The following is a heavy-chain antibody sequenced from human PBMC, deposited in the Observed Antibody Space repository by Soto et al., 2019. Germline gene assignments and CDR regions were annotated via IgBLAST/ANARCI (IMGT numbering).Heavy chain of an antibody. CDR3: ARATPCSGGSCYPSRYWFDP. D-gene: IGHD2-15*01. V-gene: IGHV4-31*03. J-gene: IGHJ5*02. CDR1: GGSISSGGYY. CDR2: IYYSGST. Sequence: SETLSLTCTVSGGSISSGGYYWSWIRQYPGKGLEWIGYIYYSGSTYYNPSLKSRVTISVDTSKNQFSLKLSSVAAADTAVYYCARATPCSGGSCYPSRYWFDPWGQGTLVTVSS.